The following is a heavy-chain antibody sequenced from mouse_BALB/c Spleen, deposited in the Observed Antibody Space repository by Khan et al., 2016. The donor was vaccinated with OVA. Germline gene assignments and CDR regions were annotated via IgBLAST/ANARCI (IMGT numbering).Heavy chain of an antibody. Sequence: EVQLQESGPGLVKPSQSLSLTCTVTGYSITSDYAWNWIRQFPGNKLEWMGFISYSGNTNYNPSLKSRISITRDTSKNQFFLRLNSVTTEDTATYYCARVYGGDFDYWGQGTTLTVSS. D-gene: IGHD1-1*01. V-gene: IGHV3-2*02. CDR3: ARVYGGDFDY. CDR2: ISYSGNT. CDR1: GYSITSDYA. J-gene: IGHJ2*01.